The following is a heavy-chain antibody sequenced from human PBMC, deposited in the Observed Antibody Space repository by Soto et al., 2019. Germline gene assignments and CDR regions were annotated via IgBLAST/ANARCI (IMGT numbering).Heavy chain of an antibody. CDR1: GFTFDDYA. CDR2: ISWNSGSI. CDR3: EKDIREQWLVRPYYGMDV. Sequence: GWSLRLSCAASGFTFDDYAMHWVRQAPGKGLEWVSGISWNSGSIGYADSVKGRFTISRDNAKNSLYLQMNSLRAEDTALYYCEKDIREQWLVRPYYGMDVWGQGTTVTGS. J-gene: IGHJ6*02. D-gene: IGHD6-19*01. V-gene: IGHV3-9*01.